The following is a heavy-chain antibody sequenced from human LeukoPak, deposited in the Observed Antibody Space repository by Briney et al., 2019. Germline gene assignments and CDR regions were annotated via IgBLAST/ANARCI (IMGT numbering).Heavy chain of an antibody. D-gene: IGHD5-24*01. CDR2: MNPNSGNT. J-gene: IGHJ5*02. Sequence: ASVKVSCKASGYIFTSYDINWVRQATGQGLEWMGWMNPNSGNTGYAQKFQGRVTITRDTSITIAYMELSSLRSEDTAVYYCARRRDGYNSDWFGPWGQGTLVTVSS. V-gene: IGHV1-8*01. CDR3: ARRRDGYNSDWFGP. CDR1: GYIFTSYD.